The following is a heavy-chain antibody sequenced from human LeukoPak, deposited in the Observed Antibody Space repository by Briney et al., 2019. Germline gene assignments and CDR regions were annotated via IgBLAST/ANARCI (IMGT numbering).Heavy chain of an antibody. Sequence: GESLKISCTGSGYSFTNYWIAWVRQMPGKGLEWMEIIYPGDSDTRYSPSFQGQVTISADKSISTAHLQWSSLKASDTAMYYCARRGYYDSSGYYNFDYWGQGTLVTVSS. CDR1: GYSFTNYW. J-gene: IGHJ4*02. CDR3: ARRGYYDSSGYYNFDY. CDR2: IYPGDSDT. D-gene: IGHD3-22*01. V-gene: IGHV5-51*01.